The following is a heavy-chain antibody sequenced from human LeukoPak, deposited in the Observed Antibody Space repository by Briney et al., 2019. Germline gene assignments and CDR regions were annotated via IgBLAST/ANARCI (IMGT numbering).Heavy chain of an antibody. V-gene: IGHV4-59*01. CDR3: ARDNPHSSGWYTGYYYGMDV. D-gene: IGHD6-19*01. Sequence: XGXIYYSGSTNYNPSLKSRVTISVDTSKNQFSLKLSSVTAADTAVYYCARDNPHSSGWYTGYYYGMDVWGQGTTVTVSS. CDR2: IYYSGST. J-gene: IGHJ6*02.